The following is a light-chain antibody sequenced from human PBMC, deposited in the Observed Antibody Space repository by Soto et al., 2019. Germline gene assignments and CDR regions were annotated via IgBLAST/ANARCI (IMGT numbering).Light chain of an antibody. CDR2: KNN. CDR1: SSNIGAGYD. J-gene: IGLJ1*01. V-gene: IGLV1-40*01. Sequence: QSVLTQPPSVSGAPGQRVTISCTGSSSNIGAGYDVHWYQRLPGTDPKVLTYKNNPRPSGVPDLCSGSNYGTSDSLASTGLKAEDEAEYYGQSYDLSLSGSYVFGTGTKVNVL. CDR3: QSYDLSLSGSYV.